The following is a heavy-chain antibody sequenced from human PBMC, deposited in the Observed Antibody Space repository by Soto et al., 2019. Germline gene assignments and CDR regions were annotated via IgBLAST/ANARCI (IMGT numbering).Heavy chain of an antibody. Sequence: QVQLQESGPGLVKPSQTLSLTCTVSGGSISSGSYYWSWIRQHPGKGLEWIGYIYYSGSTYYNPSLKSRVTISVDTSKNQFSLKLSSVTAADTAVYYCARAPALPENYYDSKPSYYWGQGTLVTVSS. V-gene: IGHV4-31*03. CDR1: GGSISSGSYY. J-gene: IGHJ4*02. D-gene: IGHD3-22*01. CDR3: ARAPALPENYYDSKPSYY. CDR2: IYYSGST.